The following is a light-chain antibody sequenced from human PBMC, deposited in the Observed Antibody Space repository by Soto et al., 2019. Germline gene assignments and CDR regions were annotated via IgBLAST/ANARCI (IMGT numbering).Light chain of an antibody. CDR1: SSDVGGYNF. CDR2: EVT. CDR3: SSYAVSHNHVV. Sequence: QSALTQPPSASGSPGQSVTISCTGASSDVGGYNFVSWYQQLPGKAPKLMIFEVTKRPSGVPARFSGSKSGNTASLTVSGLLAEDESDYYCSSYAVSHNHVVFGGGTKVTVL. V-gene: IGLV2-8*01. J-gene: IGLJ2*01.